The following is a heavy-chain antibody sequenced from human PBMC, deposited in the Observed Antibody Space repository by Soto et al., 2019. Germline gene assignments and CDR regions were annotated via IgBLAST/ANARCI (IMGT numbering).Heavy chain of an antibody. Sequence: LFLICSVSGGVVVSNCGGLVRQAPGNGPEGLGYLYYNGGTNHIPSLQGRATMSVDTAQKQVALNLNSVTAADTAVYYCGRVGSWHLVDLWGQGILVTVSS. J-gene: IGHJ5*02. CDR3: GRVGSWHLVDL. CDR2: LYYNGGT. D-gene: IGHD2-15*01. V-gene: IGHV4-59*02. CDR1: GGVVVSNC.